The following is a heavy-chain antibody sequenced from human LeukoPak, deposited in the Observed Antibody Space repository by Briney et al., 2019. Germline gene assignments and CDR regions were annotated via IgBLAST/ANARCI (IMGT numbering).Heavy chain of an antibody. CDR3: TRVGYIDEGIDY. CDR2: TSTSGGSA. Sequence: GGSLRLSCAASGFTFSNNAMSWVRQAPGKGLEWVSATSTSGGSAYYADSVKGRFTISRDNSKNTLYLQMNSLRAEDTAIYYCTRVGYIDEGIDYWGQGTLVTVSS. V-gene: IGHV3-23*01. CDR1: GFTFSNNA. J-gene: IGHJ4*02. D-gene: IGHD5-24*01.